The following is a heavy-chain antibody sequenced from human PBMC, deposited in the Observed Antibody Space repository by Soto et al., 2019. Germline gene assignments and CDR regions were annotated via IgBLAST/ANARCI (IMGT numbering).Heavy chain of an antibody. Sequence: SETLSLTCTVSGGSISSGGYYWSWIRQHPGKGLEWIGYIYYSGSTYYNPSLKSRVTISVDTSKNQFSLKLSSVTAADTAVYYCARESVRRTIDYWGQGTLVTVSS. J-gene: IGHJ4*02. CDR3: ARESVRRTIDY. CDR1: GGSISSGGYY. CDR2: IYYSGST. D-gene: IGHD6-6*01. V-gene: IGHV4-31*03.